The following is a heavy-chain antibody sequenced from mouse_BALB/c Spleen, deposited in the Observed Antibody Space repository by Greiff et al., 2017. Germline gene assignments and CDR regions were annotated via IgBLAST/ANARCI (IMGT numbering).Heavy chain of an antibody. Sequence: VQLKESGPGLVKPSQSLSLTCTVTGYSITSDYAWNWIRQFPGNKLEWMGYISYSGSTSYNPSLKSRISITRDTSKNQFFLQLNSVTTEYTATYYCARGGWDATMDYWGQGTSVTVSS. J-gene: IGHJ4*01. V-gene: IGHV3-2*02. D-gene: IGHD4-1*01. CDR2: ISYSGST. CDR3: ARGGWDATMDY. CDR1: GYSITSDYA.